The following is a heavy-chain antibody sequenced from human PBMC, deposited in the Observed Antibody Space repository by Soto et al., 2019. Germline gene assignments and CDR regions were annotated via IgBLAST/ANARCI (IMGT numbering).Heavy chain of an antibody. CDR1: GGTFSNYA. Sequence: QVHLVQSGAEVKKPGSSVKVSCKASGGTFSNYAITWVRQAPGQGLEWLGRIIPIFGSANYAQKFQGSVTITADESTTXAYMELSSLRADATAAYYCAKDGGKDGYFGTWFDPWGQGTLVTVSS. J-gene: IGHJ5*02. CDR3: AKDGGKDGYFGTWFDP. CDR2: IIPIFGSA. D-gene: IGHD5-12*01. V-gene: IGHV1-69*15.